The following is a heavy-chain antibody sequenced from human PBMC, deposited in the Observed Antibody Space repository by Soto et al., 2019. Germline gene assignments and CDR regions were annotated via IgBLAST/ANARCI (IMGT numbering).Heavy chain of an antibody. CDR3: ARVMATSSGGCDY. D-gene: IGHD5-12*01. J-gene: IGHJ4*02. Sequence: EVQLVESGGGLVQSGGSLRLSCAASGFTFSSYDIHWVRQGTGKGLEWVSGIGAAGDTYYADSVKGRFTISRENAKNSLYLQMNSLRAGDTGVYYCARVMATSSGGCDYWGQGTLVTVSS. CDR2: IGAAGDT. CDR1: GFTFSSYD. V-gene: IGHV3-13*01.